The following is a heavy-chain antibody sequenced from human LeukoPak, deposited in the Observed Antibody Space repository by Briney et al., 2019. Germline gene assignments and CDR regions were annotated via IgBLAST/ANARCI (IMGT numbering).Heavy chain of an antibody. D-gene: IGHD4-17*01. Sequence: PSETLSLTCVVSGDYISGYYWSWIRQPPGKGFEWIGYIHFSGNTKYNPSHRGRVDISVDTSRNQFSLRLYSVTAADTALYFCARHIYGDSVAFDIWGQGTLVTVSS. J-gene: IGHJ3*02. CDR2: IHFSGNT. CDR3: ARHIYGDSVAFDI. CDR1: GDYISGYY. V-gene: IGHV4-59*08.